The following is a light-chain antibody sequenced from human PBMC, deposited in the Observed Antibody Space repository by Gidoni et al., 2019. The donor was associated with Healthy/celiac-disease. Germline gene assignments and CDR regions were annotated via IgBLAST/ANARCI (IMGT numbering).Light chain of an antibody. J-gene: IGKJ3*01. CDR3: QQYGSSPQT. CDR2: GAS. CDR1: QSVSSSY. Sequence: IVLTQSPGTLSLSPGERATPSCRASQSVSSSYLAWYQQKPGQAPRLLIYGASSRATGIPDRFSGSGSGTDFTLTISRLEPEDFAVYYCQQYGSSPQTFGPGTKVDIK. V-gene: IGKV3-20*01.